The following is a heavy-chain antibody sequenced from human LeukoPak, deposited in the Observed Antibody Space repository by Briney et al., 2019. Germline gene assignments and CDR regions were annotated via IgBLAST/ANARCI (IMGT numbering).Heavy chain of an antibody. CDR2: IIPIFGTA. CDR3: ARSPSSLPPDWFDP. Sequence: GASVKVSCKASGGTFSSYAISWVRQAPGQGLEWMGGIIPIFGTANYAQKFQGRVTITTDESTSTAYMELSSLRSEDTAVDYCARSPSSLPPDWFDPWGQGTLVTVSS. D-gene: IGHD6-13*01. CDR1: GGTFSSYA. V-gene: IGHV1-69*05. J-gene: IGHJ5*02.